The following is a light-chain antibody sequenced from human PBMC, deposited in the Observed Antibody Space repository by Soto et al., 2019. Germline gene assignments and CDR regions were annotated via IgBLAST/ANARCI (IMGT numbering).Light chain of an antibody. CDR3: CSYAGSSTLYV. J-gene: IGLJ1*01. Sequence: QSALTQPDSVSGSPGQSITISCTGTSSDVGSYNLVSWYQQHPGKAPKVMIYEVSKRPSGVSYRFSGSKSGNTASLTISGLQAEDEADYYCCSYAGSSTLYVFGNGTKLTVL. V-gene: IGLV2-23*02. CDR1: SSDVGSYNL. CDR2: EVS.